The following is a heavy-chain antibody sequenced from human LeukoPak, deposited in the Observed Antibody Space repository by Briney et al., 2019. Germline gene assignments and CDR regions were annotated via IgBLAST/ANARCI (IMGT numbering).Heavy chain of an antibody. Sequence: GGSLRLSCAASGFTFDTYGMNWVRQAPGEGLQWVSIICCDGSDKYYADSVKGRFTFSSHTYKTLLYLQVSILGDDTTALYYCARVGCTGNSFFAYKYYLMAVGDRETTPTVPS. CDR3: ARVGCTGNSFFAYKYYLMAV. J-gene: IGHJ6*03. V-gene: IGHV3-33*01. D-gene: IGHD2-8*02. CDR2: ICCDGSDK. CDR1: GFTFDTYG.